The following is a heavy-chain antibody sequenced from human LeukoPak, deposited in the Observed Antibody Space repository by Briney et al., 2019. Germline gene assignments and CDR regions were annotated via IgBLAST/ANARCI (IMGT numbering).Heavy chain of an antibody. CDR1: GCSFTGHY. J-gene: IGHJ4*02. CDR2: IRPDSGGT. V-gene: IGHV1-2*02. D-gene: IGHD2-21*02. CDR3: ARASYCGGDCYHSFDY. Sequence: ASVNVSFKASGCSFTGHYIHWVRQAPGHGLEWMGWIRPDSGGTKYLQKFQGRVTMTRDTSIGTAFMELTRLTSDDTAVYYCARASYCGGDCYHSFDYWGQGTLVTVSS.